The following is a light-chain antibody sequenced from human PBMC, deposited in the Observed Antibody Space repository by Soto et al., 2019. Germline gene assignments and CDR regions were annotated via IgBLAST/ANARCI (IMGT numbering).Light chain of an antibody. CDR2: GAS. J-gene: IGKJ1*01. Sequence: EVVMTQSPDTLSVSPGETVTLSCRASQSVSSNLAWYQQKPGQAPRLLIYGASTRATGIPARSSGSGSGTEFTLTISSLQSEDFAVYYCQQYNNWRTFGQGTKVDIK. CDR3: QQYNNWRT. V-gene: IGKV3-15*01. CDR1: QSVSSN.